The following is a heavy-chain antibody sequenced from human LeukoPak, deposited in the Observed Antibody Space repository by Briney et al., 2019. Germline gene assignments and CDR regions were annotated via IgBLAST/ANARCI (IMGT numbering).Heavy chain of an antibody. Sequence: PGGSLRLSCAASGFTFSDYYMSWIRQAPGKGLEWVSYISSSGSTIYYADSVKGRFTISRDNAKNSLYLQMNSLRAEDTAVYYCARSLGVYYDILTGHYFDYWAREPWSPSPQ. CDR1: GFTFSDYY. J-gene: IGHJ4*02. CDR3: ARSLGVYYDILTGHYFDY. D-gene: IGHD3-9*01. V-gene: IGHV3-11*04. CDR2: ISSSGSTI.